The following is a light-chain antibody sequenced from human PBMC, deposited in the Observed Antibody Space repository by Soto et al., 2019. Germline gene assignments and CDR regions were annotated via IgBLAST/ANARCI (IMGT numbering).Light chain of an antibody. V-gene: IGKV1-39*01. J-gene: IGKJ1*01. Sequence: DIQMTQSPSSLSASVGDTVSITCRASQRISSYLNWYQQRPGKAPKFLIYDASTLQGGVPSRFNGSGSGTDFTLTISSLQPEDFATYYCQQSYTTPRTFGQGTKVEIK. CDR2: DAS. CDR3: QQSYTTPRT. CDR1: QRISSY.